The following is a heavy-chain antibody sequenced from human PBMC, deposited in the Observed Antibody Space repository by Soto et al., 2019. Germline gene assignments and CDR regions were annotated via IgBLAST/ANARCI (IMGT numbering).Heavy chain of an antibody. Sequence: QVQLEQSGAEVKKPGASVKVSCKASGYTFSSYGISWVRQAPGQGLEWMGWISGYNGNTNYELKFQDRVTMTTDTSTNTAYMELRSLRSDDTAVYYCAREGIGAYYYEGMDVWDQGTTVTVSS. CDR2: ISGYNGNT. CDR1: GYTFSSYG. J-gene: IGHJ6*02. D-gene: IGHD6-13*01. V-gene: IGHV1-18*01. CDR3: AREGIGAYYYEGMDV.